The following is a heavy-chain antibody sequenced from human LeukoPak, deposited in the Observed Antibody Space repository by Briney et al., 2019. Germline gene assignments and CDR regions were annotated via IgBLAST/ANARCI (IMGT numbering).Heavy chain of an antibody. CDR3: TKERRRDDILTGSFSD. J-gene: IGHJ4*02. CDR2: ISGSGGST. CDR1: GFTVSNNY. V-gene: IGHV3-23*01. Sequence: PGGSLTLSCAASGFTVSNNYMRWVRQAPGKGLEWVSGISGSGGSTYYADSVKGRFTISRDNSKNTLYLQMNSLRAEDTAVYYCTKERRRDDILTGSFSDWGQGILVTVSS. D-gene: IGHD3-9*01.